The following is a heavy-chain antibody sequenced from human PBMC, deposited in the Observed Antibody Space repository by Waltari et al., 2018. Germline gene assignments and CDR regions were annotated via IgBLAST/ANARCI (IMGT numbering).Heavy chain of an antibody. J-gene: IGHJ3*02. Sequence: EVQLVESGGGLVQPGRSLRLSCVGSGFTFDDYAMHWVRNAPGKGLEWVSGINWNSGSIGYGDSVKGRFIISRDNARNSVYLEMNGLTSEDTALYYCAKKNDEVFDRNGLVYDAFDMWGQGTVVTVSS. V-gene: IGHV3-9*01. CDR1: GFTFDDYA. D-gene: IGHD3-22*01. CDR2: INWNSGSI. CDR3: AKKNDEVFDRNGLVYDAFDM.